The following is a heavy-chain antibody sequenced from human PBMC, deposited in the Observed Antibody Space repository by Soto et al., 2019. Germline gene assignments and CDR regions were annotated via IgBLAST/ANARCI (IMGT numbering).Heavy chain of an antibody. V-gene: IGHV1-69*01. CDR3: ARGAGSYYNRYFDY. D-gene: IGHD3-10*01. Sequence: QVQLVQSGAEVKKPGSSVKVSCKASGGTFSSYAISWVRQAPGQGLEWMGGIIPIFGTANYAQKFQGRVTITADESTSTAYMELSSLRSEDTAVDYCARGAGSYYNRYFDYWGQGTLVTVSS. CDR2: IIPIFGTA. J-gene: IGHJ4*02. CDR1: GGTFSSYA.